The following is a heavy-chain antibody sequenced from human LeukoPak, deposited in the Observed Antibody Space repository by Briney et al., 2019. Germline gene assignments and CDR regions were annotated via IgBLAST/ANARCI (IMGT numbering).Heavy chain of an antibody. V-gene: IGHV1-46*01. CDR2: INPSGGST. CDR3: AKDPDCTSGICYTFFDY. CDR1: GYTFTSYY. Sequence: ASVKVSCKASGYTFTSYYMHWVRQARAQGLEWMGIINPSGGSTTYAQKFQGRVTMTRDTSTSTVYMDLSSLRSEDTDVYYCAKDPDCTSGICYTFFDYWGQGTLVTVSS. D-gene: IGHD2-8*01. J-gene: IGHJ4*02.